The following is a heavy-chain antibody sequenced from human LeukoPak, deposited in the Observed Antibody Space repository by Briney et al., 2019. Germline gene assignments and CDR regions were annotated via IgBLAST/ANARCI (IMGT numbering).Heavy chain of an antibody. CDR2: INDFGTAM. J-gene: IGHJ5*01. CDR3: VSSGEEGSKLGWFES. CDR1: GFTFSSYS. V-gene: IGHV3-21*01. Sequence: GGSLRLSCAASGFTFSSYSMNWIRQAPEKGLEWVSSINDFGTAMFYGDSLKGRFTISRDNAKNSLYLQMNNLRVEDTAVYYCVSSGEEGSKLGWFESWGPETLVTVSS. D-gene: IGHD3-10*01.